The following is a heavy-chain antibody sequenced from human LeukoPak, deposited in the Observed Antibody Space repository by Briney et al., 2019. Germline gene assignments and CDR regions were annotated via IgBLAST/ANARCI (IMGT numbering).Heavy chain of an antibody. V-gene: IGHV4-34*08. J-gene: IGHJ5*02. CDR1: GFTFSLYG. D-gene: IGHD7-27*01. Sequence: GSLRLSCVASGFTFSLYGMSWVRQAPGKGLEWIGEINHSGSTNYNPSLKSRVTISVDTSKNQFSLKVSSVTAADTAVYYCAAEPEDWGSTLGFDPWGQGTLVTVSS. CDR2: INHSGST. CDR3: AAEPEDWGSTLGFDP.